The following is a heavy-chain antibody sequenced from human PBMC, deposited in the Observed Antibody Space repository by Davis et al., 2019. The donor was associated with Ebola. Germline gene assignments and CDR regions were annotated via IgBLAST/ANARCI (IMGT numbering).Heavy chain of an antibody. CDR1: GFTFSSYG. D-gene: IGHD1-26*01. Sequence: GESLKISCAASGFTFSSYGMHWVRQAPGKGLEWVAVIWYDGSNKYYADSVKGRFTISRDNSKNTLYLQMNSLKAEDTAVYYCARDPAGGSGSYYGYWGQGTLVTVSS. J-gene: IGHJ4*02. V-gene: IGHV3-33*01. CDR3: ARDPAGGSGSYYGY. CDR2: IWYDGSNK.